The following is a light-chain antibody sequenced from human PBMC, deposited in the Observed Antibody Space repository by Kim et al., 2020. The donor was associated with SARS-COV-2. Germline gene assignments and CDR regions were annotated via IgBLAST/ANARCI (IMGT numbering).Light chain of an antibody. CDR1: QSVSGSN. CDR3: QNYGIAPPYT. CDR2: GAS. J-gene: IGKJ2*01. Sequence: EIVLTQSPGTLSLSPGERATLSCRASQSVSGSNLAWYQQKPGQAPRLLIYGASSRSTGIPDRFSGSGSGTDFILTISRLEPEDFAVYYCQNYGIAPPYTCGQGTKLEI. V-gene: IGKV3-20*01.